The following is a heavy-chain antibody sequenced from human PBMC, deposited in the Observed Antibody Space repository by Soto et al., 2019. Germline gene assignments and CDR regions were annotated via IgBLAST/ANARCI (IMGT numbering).Heavy chain of an antibody. D-gene: IGHD3-10*01. CDR2: IHNSGST. V-gene: IGHV4-30-4*01. J-gene: IGHJ3*02. Sequence: QEQLQESGPGLVKPSQTLSLTCTLSGGSMNSHDYYWSWIRQPPGKGLEWIGYIHNSGSTYYNPSLKSRLTISSDTSKNQFSLRLNSVTAADTALYYCARGEVRGPFDIWGQGTMVTVSS. CDR3: ARGEVRGPFDI. CDR1: GGSMNSHDYY.